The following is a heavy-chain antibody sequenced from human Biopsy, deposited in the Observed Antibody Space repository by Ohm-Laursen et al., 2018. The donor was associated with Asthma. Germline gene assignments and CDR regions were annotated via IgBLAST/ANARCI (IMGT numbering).Heavy chain of an antibody. J-gene: IGHJ6*02. CDR2: LSVYNGNT. CDR3: ARAVDYSHYYGIDV. CDR1: GYTFNSAV. V-gene: IGHV1-18*01. Sequence: ASAKGSCKTSGYTFNSAVITWVRQAPGQRLGWMGWLSVYNGNTKVAQKLQDRVTMITDTSTSTAYMELRSLRSDDTAVYFCARAVDYSHYYGIDVWGQGTTVTVS. D-gene: IGHD3-10*01.